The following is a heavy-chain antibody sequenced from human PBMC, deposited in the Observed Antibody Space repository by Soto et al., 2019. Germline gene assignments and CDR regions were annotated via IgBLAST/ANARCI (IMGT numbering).Heavy chain of an antibody. V-gene: IGHV4-59*01. CDR3: TRVGGYYGDYPNFDY. CDR2: IYYTGST. CDR1: GSSISPFY. D-gene: IGHD4-17*01. J-gene: IGHJ4*02. Sequence: PSETLSLICTVSGSSISPFYWSWIRQPPGKGLEWIGYIYYTGSTKYNPSLKSRVTLSLGTSRNQLSLKLSSVTAADTAVYYCTRVGGYYGDYPNFDYWGPGTLVTVSS.